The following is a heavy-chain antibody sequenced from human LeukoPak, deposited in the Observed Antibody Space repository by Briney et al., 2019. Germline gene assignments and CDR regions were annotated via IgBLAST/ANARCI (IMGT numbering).Heavy chain of an antibody. CDR2: ISSSSSYI. CDR3: ARKSGRRGSYDYFDY. D-gene: IGHD1-26*01. CDR1: GFTFSSYS. V-gene: IGHV3-21*01. Sequence: GGSLRLSCAASGFTFSSYSMNWVRQAPGKGLEWVSSISSSSSYIYYADSVKGRFTISRDNAKNSLYLQMNSLRAEDTAVYYCARKSGRRGSYDYFDYWGQGTLVTVSS. J-gene: IGHJ4*02.